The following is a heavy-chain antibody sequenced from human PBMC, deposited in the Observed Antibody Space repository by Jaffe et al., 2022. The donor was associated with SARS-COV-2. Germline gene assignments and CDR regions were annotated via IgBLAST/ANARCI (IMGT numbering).Heavy chain of an antibody. CDR3: ARGLGGAQFWFHGLDV. CDR1: GGSISIGNYY. D-gene: IGHD5-18*01. Sequence: QLRLQESGPGLVKPSQTLSLTCTVSGGSISIGNYYWTWIRQPPGKGLEWIGYNYYSGSTYYNPSLKSRVTISVDTSRNQFSLTLSSVTAADTAVYYCARGLGGAQFWFHGLDVWGQGTTATVSS. V-gene: IGHV4-31*03. J-gene: IGHJ6*02. CDR2: NYYSGST.